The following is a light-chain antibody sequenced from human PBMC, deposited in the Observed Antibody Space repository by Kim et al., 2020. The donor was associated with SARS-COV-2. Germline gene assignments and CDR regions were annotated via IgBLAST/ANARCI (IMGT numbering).Light chain of an antibody. V-gene: IGLV1-40*01. J-gene: IGLJ3*02. CDR2: DNT. CDR1: FSNIESYG. Sequence: QSVLTQPPSVSGAPGQRVTISCTGTFSNIESYGVHRYQQTSGTVPKLLIYDNTNRPSGVPDRFSASKSDSSASLAITGLQPEDEADYYCQSFDTGLSAWVFGGGTQLT. CDR3: QSFDTGLSAWV.